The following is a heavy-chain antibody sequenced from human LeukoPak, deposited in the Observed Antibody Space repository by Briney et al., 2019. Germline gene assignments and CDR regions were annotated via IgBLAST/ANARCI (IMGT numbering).Heavy chain of an antibody. CDR2: IYTSGST. D-gene: IGHD5-18*01. Sequence: SETLSLTCTVSGGSISSGSYYWSWIRQPAGKGLEWIGRIYTSGSTNYNPSLKSRVTISVDTSKNQFSLKLSSVTAADTAVYYCASVDTAMNGIDYWGQGTLVTVSS. V-gene: IGHV4-61*02. CDR1: GGSISSGSYY. CDR3: ASVDTAMNGIDY. J-gene: IGHJ4*02.